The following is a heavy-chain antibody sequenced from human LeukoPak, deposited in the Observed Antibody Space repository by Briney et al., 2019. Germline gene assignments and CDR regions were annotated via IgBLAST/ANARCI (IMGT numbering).Heavy chain of an antibody. CDR2: ISWNSGSI. CDR3: AKSAAMVNEQLVTYYFDY. Sequence: GGSLRLSCAASGFTFDDYAMHWVRQAPGKGLEWVSGISWNSGSIGYADSVKGRFTISRDNAKNSLYLQMNSLRAEDTALYYCAKSAAMVNEQLVTYYFDYWGQGTLVTVSS. J-gene: IGHJ4*02. CDR1: GFTFDDYA. V-gene: IGHV3-9*01. D-gene: IGHD5-18*01.